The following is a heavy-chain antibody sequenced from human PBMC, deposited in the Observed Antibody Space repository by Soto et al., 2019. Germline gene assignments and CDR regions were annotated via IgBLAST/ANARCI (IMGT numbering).Heavy chain of an antibody. CDR3: AKAQYCSGGSCYGWGDAFDI. Sequence: EVQLLESGGGLVQPGGSLRLSCAASRFTFSNYAMNWVRQAPGKGLAWVSAISDSSGRTYYADSAKGRFTVSRDNSKNTLYLQMNSLRAEDTAVYYCAKAQYCSGGSCYGWGDAFDIWGQGTMVTVSS. CDR2: ISDSSGRT. D-gene: IGHD2-15*01. J-gene: IGHJ3*02. V-gene: IGHV3-23*01. CDR1: RFTFSNYA.